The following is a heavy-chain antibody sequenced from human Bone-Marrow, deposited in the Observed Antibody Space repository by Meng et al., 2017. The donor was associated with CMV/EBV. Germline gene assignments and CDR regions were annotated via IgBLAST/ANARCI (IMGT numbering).Heavy chain of an antibody. CDR3: ARGGYCSSISCYAGAGDYYGMDV. Sequence: GGSLRLSCAASGFTFDDYGMSWVCQAPGKGLEWVSGINWSGVRTGYADSVKGRFTISRDNAKNSLYLQMNSLSAEDTALYYCARGGYCSSISCYAGAGDYYGMDVWGQGTTVTVSS. D-gene: IGHD2-2*01. CDR2: INWSGVRT. V-gene: IGHV3-20*04. J-gene: IGHJ6*02. CDR1: GFTFDDYG.